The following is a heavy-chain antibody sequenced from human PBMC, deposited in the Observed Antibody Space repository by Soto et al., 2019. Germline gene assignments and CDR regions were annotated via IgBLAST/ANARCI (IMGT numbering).Heavy chain of an antibody. CDR3: ARPQMATMGGDAFDI. D-gene: IGHD5-12*01. Sequence: GGSLRLSCAASGFTFSSYSMNWVRQAPGKGLEWVSYISSSSTIYYADSVKGRFTISRDNAKNSLYLQMNSLRDEDTAVYYCARPQMATMGGDAFDIWGQGTMVTVSS. CDR1: GFTFSSYS. CDR2: ISSSSTI. J-gene: IGHJ3*02. V-gene: IGHV3-48*02.